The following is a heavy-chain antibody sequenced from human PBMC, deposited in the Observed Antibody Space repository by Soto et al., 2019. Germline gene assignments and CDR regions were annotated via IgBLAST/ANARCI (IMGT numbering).Heavy chain of an antibody. J-gene: IGHJ4*02. CDR1: GGSISSYY. CDR3: ASSLYYDSSGYRFSLFPLAY. D-gene: IGHD3-22*01. V-gene: IGHV4-59*08. Sequence: SETLSLTCTVSGGSISSYYWSWIRQPPGKGLEWIGYIYYSGSTNYNPSLKSRVTISVDTSKNQFSLKLSSVTAADTAVYYCASSLYYDSSGYRFSLFPLAYWGQGTLVPVSS. CDR2: IYYSGST.